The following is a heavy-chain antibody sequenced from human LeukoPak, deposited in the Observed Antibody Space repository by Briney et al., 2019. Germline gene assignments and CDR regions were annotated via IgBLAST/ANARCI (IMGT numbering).Heavy chain of an antibody. V-gene: IGHV3-30*02. Sequence: GGSLRLSCAASGFTFSSYGMHWVRQAPGKGLEWVAFIRYDGSNKYYADSVKGRFTISRDNSKNTLYLQMNSLRAEDTAVYYCAKTLVTMVRGVTDYWGQGTLVTVSS. J-gene: IGHJ4*02. CDR1: GFTFSSYG. D-gene: IGHD3-10*01. CDR3: AKTLVTMVRGVTDY. CDR2: IRYDGSNK.